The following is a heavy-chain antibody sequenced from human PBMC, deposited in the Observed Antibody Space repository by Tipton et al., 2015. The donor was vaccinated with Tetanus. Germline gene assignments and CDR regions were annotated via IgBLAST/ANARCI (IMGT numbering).Heavy chain of an antibody. CDR1: GFTFSNSNSF. J-gene: IGHJ4*02. CDR2: ISGDGSNT. Sequence: SLRLSCAASGFTFSNSNSFMHWFRRAPGEGPVWVSRISGDGSNTVYADSVKGRFTVSRDNANNSVYLQMDSLRAEDTAIYYCARDPVLGIGTHWGRGTLVTVSS. D-gene: IGHD3-16*01. CDR3: ARDPVLGIGTH. V-gene: IGHV3-74*01.